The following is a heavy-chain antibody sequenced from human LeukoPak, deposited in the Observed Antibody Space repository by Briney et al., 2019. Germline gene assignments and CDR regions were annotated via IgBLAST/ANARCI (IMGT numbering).Heavy chain of an antibody. CDR3: ARGQLGFDY. CDR1: GFTFGKYW. J-gene: IGHJ4*02. V-gene: IGHV3-7*03. CDR2: IKLDGSEK. Sequence: GGSLRLSCVASGFTFGKYWMSWVRQAPGKGLEWVANIKLDGSEKNYVDSVKGRFTISRDNTKNSLYLQMTSLRAEDTAVYYCARGQLGFDYWGQGTLVTVSS. D-gene: IGHD1-1*01.